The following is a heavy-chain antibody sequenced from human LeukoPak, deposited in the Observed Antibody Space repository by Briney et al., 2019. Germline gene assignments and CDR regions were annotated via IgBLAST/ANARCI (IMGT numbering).Heavy chain of an antibody. D-gene: IGHD6-13*01. CDR3: ARDLVFLSGIAAAGSYYYYGMDV. V-gene: IGHV3-23*01. Sequence: GGSLRLSCAASGFTFSSYWMSWVRQAPGKGLEWVSAISGSGGSTYYADSVKGRFTISRDNSKNSLYLQMNSLRAEDTAVYYCARDLVFLSGIAAAGSYYYYGMDVWGQGTTVTVSS. CDR1: GFTFSSYW. J-gene: IGHJ6*02. CDR2: ISGSGGST.